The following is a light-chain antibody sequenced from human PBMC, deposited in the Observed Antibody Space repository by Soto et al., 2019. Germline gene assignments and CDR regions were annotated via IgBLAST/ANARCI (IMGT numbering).Light chain of an antibody. Sequence: QLPKSPSSLSADVGANVTSPWRSSQTIRKYLNWYQQKPPKDPKLLIYTASRLHSGVPSRFSGSGSETDFTLTINNLQPEDFATYYCQQSYITPPITFGQGTRLEI. CDR3: QQSYITPPIT. V-gene: IGKV1-39*01. CDR2: TAS. J-gene: IGKJ5*01. CDR1: QTIRKY.